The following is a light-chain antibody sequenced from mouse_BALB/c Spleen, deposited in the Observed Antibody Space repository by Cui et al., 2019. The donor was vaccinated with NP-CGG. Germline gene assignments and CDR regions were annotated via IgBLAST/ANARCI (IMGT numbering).Light chain of an antibody. CDR2: GTN. Sequence: QAVVNPAPAPTTSPGETVTLTCRSSTGAVTTSNYANWVQEKPDHLFTGLIGGTNNRAPGVPARFSGSLIGDKAALTITGAQTEDEAIYFCALWYSNHWVFGGGTKLTVL. CDR1: TGAVTTSNY. V-gene: IGLV1*01. CDR3: ALWYSNHWV. J-gene: IGLJ1*01.